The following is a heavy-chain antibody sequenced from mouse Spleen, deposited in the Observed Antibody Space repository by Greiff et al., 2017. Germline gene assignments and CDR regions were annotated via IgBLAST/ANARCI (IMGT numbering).Heavy chain of an antibody. CDR2: ISYSGST. CDR3: ARAHYGSSYEYYFDY. J-gene: IGHJ2*01. CDR1: GYSITSGYD. D-gene: IGHD1-1*01. V-gene: IGHV3-1*01. Sequence: EVKLMESGPGMVKPSQSLSLTCTVTGYSITSGYDWHWIRHFPGNKLEWMGYISYSGSTNYNPSLKSRISITHDTSKNHFFLKLNSVTTEDTATYYCARAHYGSSYEYYFDYWGQGTTLTVSS.